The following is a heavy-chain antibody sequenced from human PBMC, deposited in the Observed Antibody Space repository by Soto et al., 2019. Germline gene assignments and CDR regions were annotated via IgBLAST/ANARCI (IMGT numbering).Heavy chain of an antibody. CDR1: GGSISSGGYS. CDR3: ASTHTASSGRYYYYGMDV. J-gene: IGHJ6*02. V-gene: IGHV4-30-2*02. Sequence: SETLSLTCAVSGGSISSGGYSWSWIRQPPGKGLEWIGYIYHSGSTYYNPSLKSRVTMTRDTSTSTVYMELSSLRSEDTAVYYCASTHTASSGRYYYYGMDVWGQGTTVTVSS. D-gene: IGHD2-15*01. CDR2: IYHSGST.